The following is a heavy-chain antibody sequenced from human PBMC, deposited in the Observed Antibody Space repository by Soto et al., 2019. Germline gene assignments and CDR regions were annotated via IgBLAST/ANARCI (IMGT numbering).Heavy chain of an antibody. Sequence: SETLCLTCAVYGGSFSGYYWSWIRQPPGKGLEWIGEINHSGSTNYDPSLKSRVTISVDTSKNQFSLKLSSVTAADTAVYYCARGGFWSGYYNFYAYWGQGTLVTVSS. CDR3: ARGGFWSGYYNFYAY. J-gene: IGHJ4*02. V-gene: IGHV4-34*01. CDR1: GGSFSGYY. CDR2: INHSGST. D-gene: IGHD3-3*01.